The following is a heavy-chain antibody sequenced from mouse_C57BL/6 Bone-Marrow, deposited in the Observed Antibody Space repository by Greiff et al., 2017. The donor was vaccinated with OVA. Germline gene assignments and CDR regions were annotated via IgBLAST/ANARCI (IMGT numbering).Heavy chain of an antibody. CDR2: INYDGSST. J-gene: IGHJ3*01. CDR3: ARGGDYDGAWFAY. CDR1: GFTFSDYY. Sequence: EVQLVESEGGLVQPGSSMKLSCTASGFTFSDYYMAWVRQVPEKGLEWVANINYDGSSTYYLDSLKSRFIISRDNAKNILYLQMSSLKSEDTATYYCARGGDYDGAWFAYWGQGTLVTVSA. V-gene: IGHV5-16*01. D-gene: IGHD2-4*01.